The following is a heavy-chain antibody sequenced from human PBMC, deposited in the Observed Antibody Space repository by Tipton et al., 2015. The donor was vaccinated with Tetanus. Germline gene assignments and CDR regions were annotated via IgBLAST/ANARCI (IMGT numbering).Heavy chain of an antibody. J-gene: IGHJ3*01. V-gene: IGHV4-31*03. CDR3: ARGGRDAYNNPLGAFDV. D-gene: IGHD5-24*01. Sequence: TLSLTCTVSGGSISSPSYYWGWIRQPPGKGLEWIGYIYHSGSTYYNASLKSRLDISLDTSKNQFSLRLTSVTVADTAVYCCARGGRDAYNNPLGAFDVWGRGTTVTVSS. CDR2: IYHSGST. CDR1: GGSISSPSYY.